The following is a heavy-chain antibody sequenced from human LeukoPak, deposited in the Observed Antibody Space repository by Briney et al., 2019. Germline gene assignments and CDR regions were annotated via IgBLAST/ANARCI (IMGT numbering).Heavy chain of an antibody. J-gene: IGHJ4*02. V-gene: IGHV4-59*01. D-gene: IGHD3-16*01. CDR3: ARFGSLREPIHDF. Sequence: SETLSLTCTVSGGSITSYYWSWIRQPPGKGLEWVGYIYYSGSTNYNPSLKSRVTISVDTSKNQFSLKLSSVTAADTAVYYCARFGSLREPIHDFWGQGTLVTVSS. CDR1: GGSITSYY. CDR2: IYYSGST.